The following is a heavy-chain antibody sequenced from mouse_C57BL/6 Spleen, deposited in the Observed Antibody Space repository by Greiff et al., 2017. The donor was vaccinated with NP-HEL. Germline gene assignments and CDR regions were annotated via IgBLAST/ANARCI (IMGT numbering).Heavy chain of an antibody. Sequence: EVQVVESGGGLVQSGRSLRLSCATSGFTFSDFYMEWVRQAPGKGLEWIAASRNKANDYTTEYSASVKGRFIVSRDTSQSILYLQMNALRAEDTAIYYCARDGWPYYDGYYGYAMDYWGQGTSVTVSS. CDR2: SRNKANDYTT. V-gene: IGHV7-1*01. J-gene: IGHJ4*01. CDR1: GFTFSDFY. CDR3: ARDGWPYYDGYYGYAMDY. D-gene: IGHD2-3*01.